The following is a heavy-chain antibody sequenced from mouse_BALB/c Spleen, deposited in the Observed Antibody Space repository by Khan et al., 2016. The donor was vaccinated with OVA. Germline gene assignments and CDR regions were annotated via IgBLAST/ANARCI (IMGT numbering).Heavy chain of an antibody. V-gene: IGHV1S137*01. CDR1: GYTFTDHT. CDR3: GRGGGGDRFAY. CDR2: ISTYYGDA. J-gene: IGHJ3*01. Sequence: QVQLQQSGAELVRPGVSVKISCKGSGYTFTDHTMHWVKQSHAKSLEWIGVISTYYGDADYNQRFKGKATMTVDKSSSTAYMELARLTSEDSAIFCGGRGGGGDRFAYWGQGTLVTISA.